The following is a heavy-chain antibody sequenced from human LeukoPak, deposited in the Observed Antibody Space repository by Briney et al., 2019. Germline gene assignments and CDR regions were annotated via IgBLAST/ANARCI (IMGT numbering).Heavy chain of an antibody. Sequence: PGGSLRLSCAASGITFSSYTMNWVRQAPGKGLEWVSFISTSSSYTYYADSVKGRFTISRDNARNSPYLQMNSLRAEDTAVYYCAKDSAKKYDDYWGQGTLVTVSS. CDR1: GITFSSYT. D-gene: IGHD2/OR15-2a*01. CDR3: AKDSAKKYDDY. CDR2: ISTSSSYT. V-gene: IGHV3-21*04. J-gene: IGHJ4*02.